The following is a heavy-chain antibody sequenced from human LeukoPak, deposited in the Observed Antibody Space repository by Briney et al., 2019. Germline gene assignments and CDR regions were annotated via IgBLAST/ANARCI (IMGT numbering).Heavy chain of an antibody. J-gene: IGHJ4*02. CDR1: GSTFSSYW. V-gene: IGHV3-7*01. D-gene: IGHD2-8*01. CDR3: ARGYCTNGVCYGFDY. Sequence: PGGSLRLSCAASGSTFSSYWMSWVRQAPGKGLEWVANIKQDGSEKYYVDSVKGRFTISRDNAKNSLYLQMNSLRAEDTAVYYCARGYCTNGVCYGFDYWGQGTLVTVSS. CDR2: IKQDGSEK.